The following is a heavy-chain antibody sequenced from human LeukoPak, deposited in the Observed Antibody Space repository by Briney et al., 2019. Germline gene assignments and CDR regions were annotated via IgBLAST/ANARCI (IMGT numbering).Heavy chain of an antibody. CDR2: ISAYNGNT. CDR3: ARALRATVTTIPTYYYYYGMDV. V-gene: IGHV1-18*01. Sequence: ASVKVSCKASGYTFTSYGISGVRQAPGQGLEWMGWISAYNGNTNYAQKLQGRVTMTTDTSTSTAYMELRSLRSDDTAVYYCARALRATVTTIPTYYYYYGMDVWGQGTTVTVSS. J-gene: IGHJ6*02. CDR1: GYTFTSYG. D-gene: IGHD4-17*01.